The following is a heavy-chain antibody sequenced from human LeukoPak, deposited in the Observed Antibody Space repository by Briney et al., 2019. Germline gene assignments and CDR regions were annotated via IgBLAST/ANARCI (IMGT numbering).Heavy chain of an antibody. Sequence: SVKVSCKASGGTFSSYDISWVRQAPGQGLEWMGGIIPIFGTANYAQKFQGRVTITADESTSTAYMELSSLRSEDTAVYYCARNPSVLNYFDYWGQGTLVTVSS. CDR2: IIPIFGTA. CDR3: ARNPSVLNYFDY. CDR1: GGTFSSYD. D-gene: IGHD2-8*02. V-gene: IGHV1-69*13. J-gene: IGHJ4*02.